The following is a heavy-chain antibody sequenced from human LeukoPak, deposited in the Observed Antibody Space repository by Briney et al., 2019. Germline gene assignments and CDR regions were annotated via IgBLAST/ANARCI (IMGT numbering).Heavy chain of an antibody. CDR3: ARNRYYYGSGNYGVPNWFDP. V-gene: IGHV4-39*01. CDR1: GGSISSSNW. Sequence: SETLSLTCAVSGGSISSSNWWSWVRQPPGKGLEWIGSIYYSGSTYYNPSLKSRVTISVDTSKNQFSLKLSSVTVADTAVYYCARNRYYYGSGNYGVPNWFDPWGQGTQVTVSS. CDR2: IYYSGST. D-gene: IGHD3-10*01. J-gene: IGHJ5*02.